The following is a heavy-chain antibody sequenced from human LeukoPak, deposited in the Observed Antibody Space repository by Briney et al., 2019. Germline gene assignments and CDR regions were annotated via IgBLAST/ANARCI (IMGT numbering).Heavy chain of an antibody. Sequence: GSLRLSCAASGFTFSSYAMSWVRQAPGKGLEWVSAISDSGGSTYYADSVKGRFTISRDNSKNTLYLQMNSLRAEDTAVYYCAKPGRGTNYGMDVWGQGTTVTVSS. J-gene: IGHJ6*02. CDR2: ISDSGGST. CDR1: GFTFSSYA. D-gene: IGHD3-16*01. V-gene: IGHV3-23*01. CDR3: AKPGRGTNYGMDV.